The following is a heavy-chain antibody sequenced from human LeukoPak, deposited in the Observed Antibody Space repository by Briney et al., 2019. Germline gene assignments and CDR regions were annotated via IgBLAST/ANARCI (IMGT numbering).Heavy chain of an antibody. V-gene: IGHV4-34*01. J-gene: IGHJ6*03. Sequence: SETLSLTCAVYGGSFSGYYWSWIRQSPGEGLEWIGEIHHNGNSDYNPSLKSRVTISLDTSNNQFSLMLSSVTAADTAVYYCARQYSSSWYPSRLARYMDVWGKGTTVTVSS. D-gene: IGHD6-13*01. CDR1: GGSFSGYY. CDR3: ARQYSSSWYPSRLARYMDV. CDR2: IHHNGNS.